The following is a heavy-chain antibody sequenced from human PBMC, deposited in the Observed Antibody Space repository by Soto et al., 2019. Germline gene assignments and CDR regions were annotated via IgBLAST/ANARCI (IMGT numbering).Heavy chain of an antibody. V-gene: IGHV3-64D*06. D-gene: IGHD3-22*01. Sequence: SLRLSCSASGFTFSSYAMHWVRQAPGKGLEYVSAISSNGGSTYYADSVKGRFTISRDNSKNTLYLRMSSLRAEDTAVYYCVKDRFGSSGYHFDYWGQGTLVTVSS. CDR1: GFTFSSYA. J-gene: IGHJ4*02. CDR2: ISSNGGST. CDR3: VKDRFGSSGYHFDY.